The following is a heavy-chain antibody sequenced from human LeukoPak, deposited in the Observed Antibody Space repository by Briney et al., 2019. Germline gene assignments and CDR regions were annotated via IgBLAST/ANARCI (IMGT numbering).Heavy chain of an antibody. D-gene: IGHD2-2*01. Sequence: GGSLRLSCAASGFTFNRYWMHWVRQAPGEGPVGVAHILNDGGSTSYADSVKGRFTISRDNSKNTLSLQMDSLRAEDTAVYYCTGGSTTTTPPDYWGQGTLVTVSS. V-gene: IGHV3-74*01. CDR3: TGGSTTTTPPDY. CDR1: GFTFNRYW. CDR2: ILNDGGST. J-gene: IGHJ4*02.